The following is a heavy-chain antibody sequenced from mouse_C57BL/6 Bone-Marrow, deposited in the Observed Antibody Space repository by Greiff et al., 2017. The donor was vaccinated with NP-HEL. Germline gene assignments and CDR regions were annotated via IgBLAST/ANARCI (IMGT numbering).Heavy chain of an antibody. CDR1: GFSLTSYG. CDR2: IWGDGST. V-gene: IGHV2-3*01. Sequence: QVQLQQSGPGLVAPSQSLSITCTVSGFSLTSYGVSWVRQPPGKGLEWLGVIWGDGSTNYHSALISRLSISKDNSKSQVFLKLNSLQTDDTATYYGAKQGYNDYDGGLYLDYWGQGTTLTVSS. J-gene: IGHJ2*01. D-gene: IGHD2-4*01. CDR3: AKQGYNDYDGGLYLDY.